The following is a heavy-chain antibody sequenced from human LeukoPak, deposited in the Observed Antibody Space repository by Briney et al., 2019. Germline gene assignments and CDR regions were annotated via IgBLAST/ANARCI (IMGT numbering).Heavy chain of an antibody. Sequence: GGSLRLSCAVSGFTFTDTYMTWIRQAPGKGLESLSYISPSGTDISYADSVKGRFTISRDNAKNSLYLQMNSLRAEDAAVYYCARDQGGYSYGSFDYWGQGTLVTVSS. V-gene: IGHV3-11*01. J-gene: IGHJ4*02. D-gene: IGHD5-18*01. CDR3: ARDQGGYSYGSFDY. CDR1: GFTFTDTY. CDR2: ISPSGTDI.